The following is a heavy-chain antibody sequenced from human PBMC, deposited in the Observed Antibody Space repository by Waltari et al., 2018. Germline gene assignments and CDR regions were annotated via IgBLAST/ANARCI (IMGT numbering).Heavy chain of an antibody. CDR3: ARRVPRYYDSSGYRAAFDI. D-gene: IGHD3-22*01. Sequence: EVQLVQSGAEVKKPGESLKISCKGSGYSFTSYWIGWVRKMPGKGLEWMGIIYPGDSDTRYSPSFQGQVTISADKSISTAYLQWSSLKASDTAMYYCARRVPRYYDSSGYRAAFDIWGQGTMVTVSS. J-gene: IGHJ3*02. V-gene: IGHV5-51*03. CDR1: GYSFTSYW. CDR2: IYPGDSDT.